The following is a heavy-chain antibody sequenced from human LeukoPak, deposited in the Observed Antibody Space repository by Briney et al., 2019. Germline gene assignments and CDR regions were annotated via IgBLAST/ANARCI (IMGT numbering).Heavy chain of an antibody. CDR2: INPNSGGT. J-gene: IGHJ4*02. Sequence: ASVKVSCTASGYTFTGYYMHWVRQAPGQGLEWMGWINPNSGGTNYAQKFQGRVTMTRDTSISTAYMELSRLRSDDTAVYYCASNVEMATIGSVYWGQGTLVTVSS. CDR3: ASNVEMATIGSVY. CDR1: GYTFTGYY. V-gene: IGHV1-2*02. D-gene: IGHD5-12*01.